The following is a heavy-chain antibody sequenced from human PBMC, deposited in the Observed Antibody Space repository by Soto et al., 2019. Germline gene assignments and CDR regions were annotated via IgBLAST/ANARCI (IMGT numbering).Heavy chain of an antibody. CDR1: GGSFSGYY. D-gene: IGHD6-19*01. V-gene: IGHV3-11*01. CDR2: ISSSGSTI. Sequence: QVQLQQWGAGLLKPSETLSLTCAVYGGSFSGYYWSWIRQPPGKGLEWVSYISSSGSTIYYADSVKGRFTISRDNAKNSLYLQMNSLRAEDTAVYYCASSQRRTAGWDYWGQGTLVTVSS. CDR3: ASSQRRTAGWDY. J-gene: IGHJ4*02.